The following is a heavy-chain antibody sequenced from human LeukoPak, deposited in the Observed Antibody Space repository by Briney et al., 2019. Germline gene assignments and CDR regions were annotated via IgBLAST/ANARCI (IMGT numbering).Heavy chain of an antibody. V-gene: IGHV3-23*01. J-gene: IGHJ4*02. CDR3: AKDRLAYCGGDCLYYFDY. Sequence: GGSLRLSCAASGFTFSNYGMSWVRQAPGKGLEWVSAISGSGGSTYYADSVKGRFTISRDNSKNMLYLQMNSLRAEDTAVYYCAKDRLAYCGGDCLYYFDYWGQGTLVTVSS. D-gene: IGHD2-21*02. CDR2: ISGSGGST. CDR1: GFTFSNYG.